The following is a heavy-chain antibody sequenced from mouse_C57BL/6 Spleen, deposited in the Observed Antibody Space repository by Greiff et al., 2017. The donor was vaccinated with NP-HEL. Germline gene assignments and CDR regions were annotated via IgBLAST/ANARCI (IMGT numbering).Heavy chain of an antibody. CDR2: INPNNGGT. Sequence: EVQLQQSGPELVKPGASVKISCKASGYTFTDYYMNWVKQSHGKSLEWIGDINPNNGGTSYNQKFKGKATLTVDKSSSTAYMELRSLTSEDSAVYYGARSWITTVVENYFDYWGQGTTLTVSS. D-gene: IGHD1-1*01. J-gene: IGHJ2*01. CDR3: ARSWITTVVENYFDY. CDR1: GYTFTDYY. V-gene: IGHV1-26*01.